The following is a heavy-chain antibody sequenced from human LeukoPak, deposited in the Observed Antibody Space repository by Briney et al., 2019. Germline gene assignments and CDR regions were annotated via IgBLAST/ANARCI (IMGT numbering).Heavy chain of an antibody. V-gene: IGHV3-30-3*01. D-gene: IGHD5-18*01. J-gene: IGHJ3*02. CDR2: ISYDGSNK. CDR1: GFTFSSYA. Sequence: PGGSLRLSCAASGFTFSSYAMHWVRQAPGKGLEWVAVISYDGSNKYYADSVKGRFTISRDNSKNTLYLQMNSLRAEDTAVYYCAKGIVDTAMGHDAFDIWGQGTMVTVSS. CDR3: AKGIVDTAMGHDAFDI.